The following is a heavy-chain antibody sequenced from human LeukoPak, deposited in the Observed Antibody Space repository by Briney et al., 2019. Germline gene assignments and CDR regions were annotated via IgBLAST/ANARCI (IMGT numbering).Heavy chain of an antibody. D-gene: IGHD3-10*01. V-gene: IGHV3-74*01. Sequence: GGSLRLSCAASGFTFSSYWMHWVRHAPGKGLVWVSRINSDGSSISYADSVKGRFTISRDNAKNTLYLQMNSLRAEDTAVYYCATDPSGRVCDSWGQGTLVTVSS. J-gene: IGHJ4*02. CDR3: ATDPSGRVCDS. CDR2: INSDGSSI. CDR1: GFTFSSYW.